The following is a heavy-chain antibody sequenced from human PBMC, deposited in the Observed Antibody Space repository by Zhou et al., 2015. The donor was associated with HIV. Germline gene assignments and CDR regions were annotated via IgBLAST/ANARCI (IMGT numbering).Heavy chain of an antibody. CDR3: ATEPPPLITVFGSRFDH. CDR2: IRSKAYGGTT. Sequence: EVQLVESGGGLVKPGRSLRLSCTASGFTFGDYTMSWFRQAPGKGLEWVGFIRSKAYGGTTDYAATVQGRFTISRDDSKNTVYLQMTSLKSEDTAVYYCATEPPPLITVFGSRFDHWGQGILVTVLS. D-gene: IGHD3-3*01. V-gene: IGHV3-49*05. J-gene: IGHJ4*02. CDR1: GFTFGDYT.